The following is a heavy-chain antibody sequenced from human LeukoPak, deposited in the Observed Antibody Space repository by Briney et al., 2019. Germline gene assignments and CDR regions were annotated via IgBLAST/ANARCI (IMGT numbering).Heavy chain of an antibody. CDR3: ARTPLAVAGTPYFDY. CDR1: GGSISSGGYS. CDR2: IYHSGST. D-gene: IGHD6-19*01. Sequence: PSETLSLTCTVSGGSISSGGYSWSWIRQPPGKGLEWIGYIYHSGSTYYNPSLKSRVTISVDRSKNQFSLKLSSVTAADTAVYYCARTPLAVAGTPYFDYWGQGTLVTVSS. J-gene: IGHJ4*02. V-gene: IGHV4-30-2*01.